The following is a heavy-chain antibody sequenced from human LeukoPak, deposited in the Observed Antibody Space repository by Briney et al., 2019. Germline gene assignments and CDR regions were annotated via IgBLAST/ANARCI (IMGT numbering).Heavy chain of an antibody. D-gene: IGHD3-22*01. CDR1: GSTFTSYG. V-gene: IGHV1-18*01. J-gene: IGHJ4*02. CDR3: ARGSTYDEFDY. Sequence: ASVKVSCKTSGSTFTSYGISWVRQAPGQGLEWIGWISADNGNTNYAQKFQGRVTMTTDTSTNTAYMELRSLRSDDTAVYYCARGSTYDEFDYWGQGTLVTVSS. CDR2: ISADNGNT.